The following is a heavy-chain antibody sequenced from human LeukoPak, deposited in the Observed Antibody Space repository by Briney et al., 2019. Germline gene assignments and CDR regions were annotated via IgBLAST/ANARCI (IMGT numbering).Heavy chain of an antibody. CDR2: IYYSGST. CDR3: ARSKGVRAYYFDY. Sequence: SETLSLTGTVSGGSISSYYWSWIRQPPGKGLEWIGYIYYSGSTNYNPSLKSRVTISVDTSKNQFSLKLSSVTAADTAVYYCARSKGVRAYYFDYWGQGTLVTVSS. CDR1: GGSISSYY. D-gene: IGHD4-23*01. J-gene: IGHJ4*02. V-gene: IGHV4-59*01.